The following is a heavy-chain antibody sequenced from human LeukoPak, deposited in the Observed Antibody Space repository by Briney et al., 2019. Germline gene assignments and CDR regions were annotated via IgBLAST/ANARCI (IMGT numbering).Heavy chain of an antibody. CDR3: ARDSRDCSGGSCYSKLRGTYYYYGMDV. V-gene: IGHV3-33*01. CDR2: IWYDGSNK. CDR1: GFTFSSYG. D-gene: IGHD2-15*01. Sequence: GGSLRLSCAASGFTFSSYGMHWVRQAPGKGLEWVAVIWYDGSNKYYADSVKGRFTISRDNSKNTLYLQMNSLRAEDTAVYYCARDSRDCSGGSCYSKLRGTYYYYGMDVWGQGTTVTVSS. J-gene: IGHJ6*02.